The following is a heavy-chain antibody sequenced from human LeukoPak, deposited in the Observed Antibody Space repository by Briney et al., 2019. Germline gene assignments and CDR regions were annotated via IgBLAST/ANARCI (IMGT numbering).Heavy chain of an antibody. CDR3: ARDALGAINYDY. CDR2: IKQDGSEK. J-gene: IGHJ4*02. CDR1: GFTLSSYW. Sequence: GGSLRLSCAASGFTLSSYWMSWVRQAPGKGLEWVANIKQDGSEKYYVDSVKGRFTISRDNAKNSLYLQMNSLRAEDTAVYYCARDALGAINYDYWGQGTLVTVSS. D-gene: IGHD3-16*01. V-gene: IGHV3-7*01.